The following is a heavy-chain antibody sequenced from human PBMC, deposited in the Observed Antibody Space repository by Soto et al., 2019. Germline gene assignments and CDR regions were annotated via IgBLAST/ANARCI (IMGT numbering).Heavy chain of an antibody. V-gene: IGHV4-39*01. Sequence: SETLSLTCTVSGGSISSSSYYWGWTRQPPGKGLEWIGSIYYSGSTYYNPSLKSRVTISVDTSKNQFSLKLSSVTAADTAVYYCARVTSMLYYYGMDVWGQGTTVTVSS. J-gene: IGHJ6*02. CDR2: IYYSGST. CDR1: GGSISSSSYY. CDR3: ARVTSMLYYYGMDV. D-gene: IGHD2-8*01.